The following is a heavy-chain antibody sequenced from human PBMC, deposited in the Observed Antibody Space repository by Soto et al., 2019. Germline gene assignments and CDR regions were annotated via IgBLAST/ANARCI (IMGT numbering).Heavy chain of an antibody. J-gene: IGHJ6*03. CDR1: GFTFSSYS. V-gene: IGHV3-48*01. CDR2: ISSSSSTI. CDR3: ARRQGYTIFGRYYYYYMDV. D-gene: IGHD3-3*01. Sequence: PGGSLRLSCAASGFTFSSYSMNWVRQAPGKGLEWVSYISSSSSTIYYADPVKGRFTISRDNAKNSLYLQMNSLRAEDTAVYYCARRQGYTIFGRYYYYYMDVWGKGTTVTVSS.